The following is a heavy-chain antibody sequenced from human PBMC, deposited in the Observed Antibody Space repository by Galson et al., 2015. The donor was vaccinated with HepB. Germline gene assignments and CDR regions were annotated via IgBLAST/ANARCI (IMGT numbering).Heavy chain of an antibody. V-gene: IGHV3-30-3*01. Sequence: SLRLSCAASGFTFSSYAMHWVRQAPGKGLEWVAVISYDGSNKYYADSVKGRFTISRDNSKNTLYLQMNSLRAEDTAVYYCARDANSSSWYGGYYYYMDVWGKGTTVTVSS. CDR2: ISYDGSNK. D-gene: IGHD6-13*01. CDR1: GFTFSSYA. J-gene: IGHJ6*03. CDR3: ARDANSSSWYGGYYYYMDV.